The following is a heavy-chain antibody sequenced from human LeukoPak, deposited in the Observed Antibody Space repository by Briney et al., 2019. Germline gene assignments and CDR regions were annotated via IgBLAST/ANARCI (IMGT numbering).Heavy chain of an antibody. CDR1: EFTFSSYG. V-gene: IGHV3-23*01. D-gene: IGHD6-19*01. Sequence: PGGSLRLSCAASEFTFSSYGMSWVRQAPGKGLEWVSAISGSGGSTYYADSVKGRFTISRDNAKNSLYLQMNSLRAEDTAVYYCAKAVADNIYYYYYMDVWGKGTTVTVSS. J-gene: IGHJ6*03. CDR2: ISGSGGST. CDR3: AKAVADNIYYYYYMDV.